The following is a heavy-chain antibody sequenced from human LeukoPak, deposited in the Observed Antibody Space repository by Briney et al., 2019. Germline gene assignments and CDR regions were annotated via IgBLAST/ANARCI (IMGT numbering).Heavy chain of an antibody. CDR1: GYSISSGYY. Sequence: SETLSLTCAVSGYSISSGYYWGWIRQPPGKGLEWIGSIYHSGSTYYNPSLKSRVTISVDTSKNQFSLKLSSVTAADTAVYYCARERYYGSGGFDYWGQGTLVTVSS. V-gene: IGHV4-38-2*02. CDR2: IYHSGST. CDR3: ARERYYGSGGFDY. J-gene: IGHJ4*02. D-gene: IGHD3-10*01.